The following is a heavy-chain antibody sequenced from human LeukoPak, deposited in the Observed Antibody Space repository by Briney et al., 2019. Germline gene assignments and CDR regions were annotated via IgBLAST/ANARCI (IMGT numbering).Heavy chain of an antibody. CDR1: GGSFSGYY. D-gene: IGHD4-17*01. CDR2: INHSGST. Sequence: KPSETLSLTCAVYGGSFSGYYWSWIRQPPGKGLEWIGEINHSGSTNYNSSLKSRVTISVDTSKNQFSLKLSSVTAADTAVYYCARVPHDYGDYVGLDYWGQGTLVTVSS. J-gene: IGHJ4*02. CDR3: ARVPHDYGDYVGLDY. V-gene: IGHV4-34*01.